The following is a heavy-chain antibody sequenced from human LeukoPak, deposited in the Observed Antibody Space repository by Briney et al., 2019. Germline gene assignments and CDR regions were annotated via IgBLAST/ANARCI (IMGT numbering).Heavy chain of an antibody. CDR1: GFTFSSYE. CDR3: AELGITMIGGV. V-gene: IGHV3-48*03. D-gene: IGHD3-10*02. CDR2: SSSSGSTI. Sequence: PGGSLRLSCAASGFTFSSYEMNWVRQAPGKGQEWVSYSSSSGSTIYYADSVKGRFTISRDNAKNSLYLQMNSLRAEDTAVYYCAELGITMIGGVWGKGTTVTISS. J-gene: IGHJ6*04.